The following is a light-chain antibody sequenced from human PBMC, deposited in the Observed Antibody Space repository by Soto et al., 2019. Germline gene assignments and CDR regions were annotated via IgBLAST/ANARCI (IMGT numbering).Light chain of an antibody. CDR1: QEIGGY. Sequence: DIQMTQSPSSLSASVGERVTITRRASQEIGGYLNWYQQKPGKAPELLIYAASSLQSGVPSRFSGSGSGTDFTLTISSLQPEDFAAYYCQQSYGTPITFGQGTRLEIK. CDR3: QQSYGTPIT. V-gene: IGKV1-39*01. J-gene: IGKJ5*01. CDR2: AAS.